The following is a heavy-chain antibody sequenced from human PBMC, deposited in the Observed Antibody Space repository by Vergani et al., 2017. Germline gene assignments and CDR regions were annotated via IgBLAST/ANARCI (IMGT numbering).Heavy chain of an antibody. V-gene: IGHV3-33*01. CDR2: IWYDGSNK. J-gene: IGHJ2*01. CDR1: GFTFSSYG. D-gene: IGHD2-15*01. Sequence: QVQLVESGGGVVQPGRSLRLSCAASGFTFSSYGMQWVRQAPGKGLEWVAVIWYDGSNKYYADSVKGRFTISRDNSKNTLYLHMNSLRAEDTAVYYCARDGDVVYCSGGSCYDWYFDLWGRGTLVTVSS. CDR3: ARDGDVVYCSGGSCYDWYFDL.